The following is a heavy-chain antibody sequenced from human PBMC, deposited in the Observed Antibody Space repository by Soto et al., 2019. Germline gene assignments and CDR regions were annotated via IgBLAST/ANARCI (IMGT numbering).Heavy chain of an antibody. D-gene: IGHD2-15*01. V-gene: IGHV1-69*06. J-gene: IGHJ5*02. CDR3: ARGEGHRSSGVAIWFDP. CDR1: GGTLNSFNTYT. CDR2: IIPMFGTT. Sequence: ASVKVSCKASGGTLNSFNTYTISWVRQAPGQGLEWMGGIIPMFGTTNYAQKVQGRVIITADTSTSTAYMELSSLRSEDTAVYYCARGEGHRSSGVAIWFDPWGQGTLVTVSS.